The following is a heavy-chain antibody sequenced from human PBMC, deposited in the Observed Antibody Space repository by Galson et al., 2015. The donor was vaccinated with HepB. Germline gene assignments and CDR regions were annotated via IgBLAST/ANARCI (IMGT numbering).Heavy chain of an antibody. Sequence: SLRLSCAASGFIFSNYAMTWVRQAPGKGPEWVSLITGNGGTTYYADSVKGRLSISRDNSKNTLYLQINRLRLEDTAVYYCTKDRDPYMYDSRRQSVWSQGTLVTVSS. J-gene: IGHJ4*02. V-gene: IGHV3-23*01. D-gene: IGHD3-22*01. CDR1: GFIFSNYA. CDR2: ITGNGGTT. CDR3: TKDRDPYMYDSRRQSV.